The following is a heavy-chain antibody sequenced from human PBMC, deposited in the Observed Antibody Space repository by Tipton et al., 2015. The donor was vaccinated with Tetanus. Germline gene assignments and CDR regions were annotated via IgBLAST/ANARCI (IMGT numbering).Heavy chain of an antibody. D-gene: IGHD2-21*02. CDR3: ARDLAYCGGDCSY. J-gene: IGHJ4*02. Sequence: SLRLSCAASGFTFSSYGMHWVRQAPGKGLEWVAVIWYDGSNKYYADSVKGRFTISRDNSKNTLYLQMNSLRAEDTAVYYCARDLAYCGGDCSYWGQGTLVTVSS. CDR1: GFTFSSYG. CDR2: IWYDGSNK. V-gene: IGHV3-33*01.